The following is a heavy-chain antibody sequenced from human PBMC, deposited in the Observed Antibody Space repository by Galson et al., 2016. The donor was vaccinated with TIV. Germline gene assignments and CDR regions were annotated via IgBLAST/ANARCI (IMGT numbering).Heavy chain of an antibody. V-gene: IGHV1-69*06. D-gene: IGHD3-22*01. CDR2: ITAMFGTT. CDR1: GVTFTNYY. Sequence: SVKVSCKASGVTFTNYYIYWVRQAPGQGLEWMGRITAMFGTTDYAQKFQGRVTITADKSTSTVYMDLSSLRSEGTALYYCARAFAYHDDRCCYYVWGQGTLVTVSS. J-gene: IGHJ4*02. CDR3: ARAFAYHDDRCCYYV.